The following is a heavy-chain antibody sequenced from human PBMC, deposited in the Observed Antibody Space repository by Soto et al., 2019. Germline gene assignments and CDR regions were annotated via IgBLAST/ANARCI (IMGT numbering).Heavy chain of an antibody. V-gene: IGHV3-23*01. J-gene: IGHJ4*02. D-gene: IGHD2-2*01. Sequence: GGSLRLSCAASGFTFSSYAMSWVRQAPGKGLKWVSAISGSGGRTYYADYVKGRFTISRDNSKNTMYLKMNSLRAEDTAVYYCAKFRGYCSSASCYVGSDYWGQGTLVTVSS. CDR1: GFTFSSYA. CDR3: AKFRGYCSSASCYVGSDY. CDR2: ISGSGGRT.